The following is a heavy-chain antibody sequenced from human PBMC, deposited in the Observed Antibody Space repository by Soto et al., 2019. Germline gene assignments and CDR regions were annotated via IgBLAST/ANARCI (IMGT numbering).Heavy chain of an antibody. D-gene: IGHD4-17*01. CDR3: ARSTTTPVTTYFDY. CDR2: IYPGDSDT. CDR1: GYSFTSYW. J-gene: IGHJ4*02. V-gene: IGHV5-51*01. Sequence: PGESLKISCKGSGYSFTSYWIGWVRQMPGKGLEWMGIIYPGDSDTRYSPSFQGQVTISADKSISTAYLQWSSLKASDTAMYYCARSTTTPVTTYFDYRAQGTLVTVSS.